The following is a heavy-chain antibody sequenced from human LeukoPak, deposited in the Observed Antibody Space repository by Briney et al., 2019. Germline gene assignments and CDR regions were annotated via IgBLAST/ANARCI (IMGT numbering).Heavy chain of an antibody. CDR3: ARASGIEDY. CDR1: GVSITSGGYY. Sequence: SETLSLTCTVSGVSITSGGYYWMWIRQPAGKGLEWIGHDYTSGSTKYNPSLKTPVSISLDTSKNHFSLKVDSVTAADTAVYYCARASGIEDYWGQGTLVIVSS. J-gene: IGHJ4*02. V-gene: IGHV4-61*09. D-gene: IGHD3-10*01. CDR2: DYTSGST.